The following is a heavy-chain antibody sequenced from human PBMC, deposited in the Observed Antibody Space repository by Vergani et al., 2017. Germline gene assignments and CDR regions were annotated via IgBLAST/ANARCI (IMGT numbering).Heavy chain of an antibody. CDR1: GFTFSSYE. CDR2: ISTSGSNI. J-gene: IGHJ5*02. D-gene: IGHD6-13*01. Sequence: EVQLVESGGGLVQPGGSLRLSCAASGFTFSSYEMNWVRQAPGTGLEWVSFISTSGSNIYYADSVKGRFTISRDNAKNSLYLQMNGLRAEDTAVYYCARGRSSSAWGQGTLVTVSS. CDR3: ARGRSSSA. V-gene: IGHV3-48*03.